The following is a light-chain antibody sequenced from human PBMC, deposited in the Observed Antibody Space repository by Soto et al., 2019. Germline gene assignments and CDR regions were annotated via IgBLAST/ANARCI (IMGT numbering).Light chain of an antibody. Sequence: EMVATQSPATLSVSPGERVTLSCRTSQDVSSKLAWYQQKPGQPPSLLIYDASTRATGTPARFSGSGSGTEFTLAVSSLQSEDYALYFCQQYIRWPLTFGGGTKVEIK. CDR3: QQYIRWPLT. CDR2: DAS. CDR1: QDVSSK. V-gene: IGKV3D-15*01. J-gene: IGKJ4*01.